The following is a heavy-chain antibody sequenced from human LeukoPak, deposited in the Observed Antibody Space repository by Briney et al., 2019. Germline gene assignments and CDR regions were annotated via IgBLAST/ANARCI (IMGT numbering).Heavy chain of an antibody. J-gene: IGHJ5*02. D-gene: IGHD2-15*01. Sequence: ASVRVSCKASGYTFTRYGITWVRQAPGQGLEWMGWISAYNGNTKNAQKVQGRVTMTTDTSTSTAYMELRSLRSDDTAVYYCARELGCSGGSCYFDWFDTWGQGTLVTVSS. CDR1: GYTFTRYG. V-gene: IGHV1-18*01. CDR2: ISAYNGNT. CDR3: ARELGCSGGSCYFDWFDT.